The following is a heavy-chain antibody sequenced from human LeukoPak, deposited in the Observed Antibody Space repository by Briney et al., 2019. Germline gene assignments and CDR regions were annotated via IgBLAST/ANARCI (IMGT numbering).Heavy chain of an antibody. CDR2: IYHSGTT. Sequence: SQTLSLTCTVSGGSISSGGYYWSWIRQHPGKGLEWIGSIYHSGTTYYNPSLKSRITISVDTSKNQFSLKLSSVTAADTAVYFCARDRGGSYHYYGMDVWGQGTTVTVSS. V-gene: IGHV4-31*03. D-gene: IGHD6-25*01. CDR3: ARDRGGSYHYYGMDV. CDR1: GGSISSGGYY. J-gene: IGHJ6*02.